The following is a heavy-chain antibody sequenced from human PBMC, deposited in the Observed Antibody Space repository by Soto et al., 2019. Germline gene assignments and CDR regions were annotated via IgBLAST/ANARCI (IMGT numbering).Heavy chain of an antibody. D-gene: IGHD3-10*01. CDR3: ARVITYYYGSGSYFHFDY. CDR2: INHSGST. CDR1: GGSFSGYY. V-gene: IGHV4-34*01. Sequence: SQTLSLTCAVYGGSFSGYYWSWIRQPPGKGLEWIGEINHSGSTNYNPSLKSRVTISVETSKNKFSLKLNSVTAVDTVVYYCARVITYYYGSGSYFHFDYWGQGTLVTVSS. J-gene: IGHJ4*02.